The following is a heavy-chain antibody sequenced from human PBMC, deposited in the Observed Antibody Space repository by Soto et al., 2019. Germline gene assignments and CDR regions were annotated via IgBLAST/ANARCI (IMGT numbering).Heavy chain of an antibody. CDR2: IIPIFGTA. V-gene: IGHV1-69*13. Sequence: ASVKVSCKASGGTFSSYAISWVRQAPGQGLEWMGGIIPIFGTANYAQKFQGRVTITADESTSTAYMELSSLRSEDTAVYYCARVSLSSASYSSGWYYNYFDYWGQGTLVTVSS. CDR1: GGTFSSYA. CDR3: ARVSLSSASYSSGWYYNYFDY. D-gene: IGHD6-19*01. J-gene: IGHJ4*02.